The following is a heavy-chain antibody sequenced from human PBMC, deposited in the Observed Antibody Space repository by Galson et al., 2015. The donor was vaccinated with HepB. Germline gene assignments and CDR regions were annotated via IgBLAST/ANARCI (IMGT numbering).Heavy chain of an antibody. CDR1: GFTFSGSA. J-gene: IGHJ4*02. V-gene: IGHV3-73*01. Sequence: SLRLSCAASGFTFSGSAMHWVRQASGKGLEWVGRIRSKANSYATAYAASVKGRFTISRDDSKNTAYLQMNSLKTEDTAVYYCTRILGYCSGGSCYSDYWGQGTLVTVSS. D-gene: IGHD2-15*01. CDR2: IRSKANSYAT. CDR3: TRILGYCSGGSCYSDY.